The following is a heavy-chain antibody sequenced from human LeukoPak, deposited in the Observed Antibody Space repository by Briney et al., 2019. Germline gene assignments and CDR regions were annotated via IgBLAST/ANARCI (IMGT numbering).Heavy chain of an antibody. J-gene: IGHJ4*02. CDR3: TTGVVRGVIIH. Sequence: PGGSLILSCAASGFTFSNAWMSWVRQAPGKGLERVGRIKSKTDGGTTDYAAPVKGRFTISRDDSKNTLYLQMNSLKTEDTAVYYCTTGVVRGVIIHWGQGTLVTVSS. D-gene: IGHD3-10*01. V-gene: IGHV3-15*01. CDR2: IKSKTDGGTT. CDR1: GFTFSNAW.